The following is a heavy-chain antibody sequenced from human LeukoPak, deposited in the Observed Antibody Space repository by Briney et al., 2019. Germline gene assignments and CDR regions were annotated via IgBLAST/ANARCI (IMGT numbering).Heavy chain of an antibody. CDR3: ARVGSGVNGPVDY. J-gene: IGHJ4*02. CDR2: INHSGST. D-gene: IGHD3-10*01. V-gene: IGHV4-34*01. CDR1: GGSFSGYY. Sequence: KPSETLSLTCAVYGGSFSGYYWGWIRQPPGKGLEWIGEINHSGSTNYNPSLKSRVTISVDTSKNQFSLKLSSVTAADTAVYYCARVGSGVNGPVDYWGQGTLVTVSS.